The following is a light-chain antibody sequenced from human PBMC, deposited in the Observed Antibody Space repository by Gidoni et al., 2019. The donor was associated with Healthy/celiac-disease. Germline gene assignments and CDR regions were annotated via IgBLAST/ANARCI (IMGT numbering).Light chain of an antibody. CDR3: QQGNSFPHT. J-gene: IGKJ4*01. Sequence: DIQMIQSQSSVSASVGDRVTITCRASQRISSWLAWYQQKPGQAPKLLIYAASSLQSGVPSRCSGSGSGTDFTLTISSLQPEDFATYYCQQGNSFPHTFGGGTKVEIK. CDR2: AAS. CDR1: QRISSW. V-gene: IGKV1-12*01.